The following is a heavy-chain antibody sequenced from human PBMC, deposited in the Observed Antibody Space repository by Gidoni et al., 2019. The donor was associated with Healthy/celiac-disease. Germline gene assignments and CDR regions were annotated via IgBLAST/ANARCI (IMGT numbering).Heavy chain of an antibody. D-gene: IGHD4-17*01. V-gene: IGHV4-34*01. Sequence: QVQLQQWGAGLLKPSETLSLTCAVYGGSCSGYYWSWIRQPPGKGLEWIGEINHSGSTNYNPSLKSRVTISVDTSKNQFSLKLSSVTAADTAVYYCARSRSFGYPTVVLRDYWGQGTLVTVSS. J-gene: IGHJ4*02. CDR2: INHSGST. CDR1: GGSCSGYY. CDR3: ARSRSFGYPTVVLRDY.